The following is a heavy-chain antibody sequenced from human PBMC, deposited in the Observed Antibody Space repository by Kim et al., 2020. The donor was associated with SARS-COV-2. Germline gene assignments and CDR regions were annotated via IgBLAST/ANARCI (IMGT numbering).Heavy chain of an antibody. CDR1: GFTFSNAW. Sequence: GGSLRLSCAASGFTFSNAWMSWVRQAPGKGLEWVGRIKSKTDGGTTDYAAPVKGRFTISRDDSKNTLYLQMNSLKTEDTAVYYCTTDRGSYYDPPPNYYYYGMDVWGQGTTVTVSS. CDR3: TTDRGSYYDPPPNYYYYGMDV. D-gene: IGHD1-26*01. J-gene: IGHJ6*02. V-gene: IGHV3-15*01. CDR2: IKSKTDGGTT.